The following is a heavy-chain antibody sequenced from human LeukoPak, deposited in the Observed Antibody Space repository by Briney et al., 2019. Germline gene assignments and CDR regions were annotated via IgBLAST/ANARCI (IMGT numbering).Heavy chain of an antibody. CDR2: IYPGDSDT. V-gene: IGHV5-51*01. J-gene: IGHJ4*02. D-gene: IGHD3-22*01. Sequence: GESLKISCKGSGYRLNSYWIGWVRQMPGKGVEWMGIIYPGDSDTRYSPSFQGQVTISVDKSINTAYLQWSRPKASDTAMYYCARHREYDSGRPFDYWGQRALVTVSS. CDR1: GYRLNSYW. CDR3: ARHREYDSGRPFDY.